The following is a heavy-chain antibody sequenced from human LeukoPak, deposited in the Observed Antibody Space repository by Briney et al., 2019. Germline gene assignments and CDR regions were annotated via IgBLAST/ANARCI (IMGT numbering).Heavy chain of an antibody. CDR3: VKDRQAAAYCGGDCYSGSLGY. Sequence: GGSLRLSCSASGFTFSSYAMHWVRQAPGRGLEYVSAISSNGGSTYYADSVKGRFTISRDNSKNTLYLQMSSLRAEDTAVYYCVKDRQAAAYCGGDCYSGSLGYWGQGTLVTVSS. CDR2: ISSNGGST. J-gene: IGHJ4*02. CDR1: GFTFSSYA. D-gene: IGHD2-21*02. V-gene: IGHV3-64D*06.